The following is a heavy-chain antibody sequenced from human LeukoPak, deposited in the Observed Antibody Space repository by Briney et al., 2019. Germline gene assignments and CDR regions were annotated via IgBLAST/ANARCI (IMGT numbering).Heavy chain of an antibody. CDR1: GGSISSYY. D-gene: IGHD5-18*01. Sequence: SETLSLTCTVSGGSISSYYWSWIRQPPGKGLEWIGYIYYSGSTNYNPSLKSRVTISVDTSKNQFSLKLSSVTAADMAVYYCARHNTAMYPYYFDYWGQGTLVTVSS. J-gene: IGHJ4*02. V-gene: IGHV4-59*08. CDR2: IYYSGST. CDR3: ARHNTAMYPYYFDY.